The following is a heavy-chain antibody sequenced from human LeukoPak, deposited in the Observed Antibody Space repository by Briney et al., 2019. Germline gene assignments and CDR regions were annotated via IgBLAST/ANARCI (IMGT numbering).Heavy chain of an antibody. V-gene: IGHV1-69*13. CDR1: GGTFSSHA. CDR2: IIPIFGTA. D-gene: IGHD3-22*01. CDR3: AREIGSYDSSGYYYGY. J-gene: IGHJ4*02. Sequence: SVKVSCKASGGTFSSHAISWVRQAPGQGLEWMGGIIPIFGTANYAQKFQGRVTITADESTSTAYMELSSLRSEDTAVYYCAREIGSYDSSGYYYGYWGQGTLVTVSS.